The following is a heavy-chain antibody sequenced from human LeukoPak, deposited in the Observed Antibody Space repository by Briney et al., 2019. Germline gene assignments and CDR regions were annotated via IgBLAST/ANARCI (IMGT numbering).Heavy chain of an antibody. CDR3: ARGGLYYDSSGYYFDD. J-gene: IGHJ4*02. Sequence: SETLSLTCAVYGGSLSGYYWSWIRQPPGKGLEWIGEINHSGRTNNNPPLKSRVTISVDTSKNQFSLKLSSVTAADSAVYYCARGGLYYDSSGYYFDDWGQGTLVTVSS. V-gene: IGHV4-34*01. D-gene: IGHD3-22*01. CDR1: GGSLSGYY. CDR2: INHSGRT.